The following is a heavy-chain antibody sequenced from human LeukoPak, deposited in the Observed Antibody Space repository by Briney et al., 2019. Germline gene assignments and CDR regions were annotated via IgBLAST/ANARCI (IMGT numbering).Heavy chain of an antibody. D-gene: IGHD3-10*01. CDR3: ARGPPTNYYGSGSYYRGFDY. CDR1: GGSFSGYY. V-gene: IGHV4-34*01. Sequence: SETLSLTCAVYGGSFSGYYWSWIRQPPGKGLEWIGEINHSGSTNYNPSLKSRVTISVDTSKNQFYLKLNSVTAADTAVYYCARGPPTNYYGSGSYYRGFDYWGQGTLVTVSS. J-gene: IGHJ4*02. CDR2: INHSGST.